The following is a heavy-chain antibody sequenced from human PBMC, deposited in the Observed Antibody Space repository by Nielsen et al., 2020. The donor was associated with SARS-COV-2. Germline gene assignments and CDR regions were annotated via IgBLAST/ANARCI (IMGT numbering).Heavy chain of an antibody. D-gene: IGHD2-8*01. J-gene: IGHJ6*02. CDR1: GFTFSSYA. CDR2: ISGDGDIT. Sequence: GGSLRLSCAASGFTFSSYAMSWVRQAPGKGLEWVSAISGDGDITYYADSVRGRFTISKDNSKNTLYLQMNSLRAEDTAVYYCARESSIVLMVYVHHYGMDVWGQGTTVTVSS. CDR3: ARESSIVLMVYVHHYGMDV. V-gene: IGHV3-23*01.